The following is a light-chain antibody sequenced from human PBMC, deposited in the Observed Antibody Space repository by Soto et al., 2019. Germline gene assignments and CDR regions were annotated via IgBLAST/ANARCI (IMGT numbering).Light chain of an antibody. CDR2: GAS. J-gene: IGKJ5*01. V-gene: IGKV3-15*01. Sequence: ELAMPQSPAPLSVSPGARAALSCRASQTVISNLAWYQQKPGQAPRLLIYGASTRATGIPARFSGSGSGTEFTLTISSLQSEEVEVYDGQQSNNWPITFGQGTRLEIK. CDR1: QTVISN. CDR3: QQSNNWPIT.